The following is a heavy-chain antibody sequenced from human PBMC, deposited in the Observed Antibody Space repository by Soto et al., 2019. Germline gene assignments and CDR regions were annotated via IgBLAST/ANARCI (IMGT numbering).Heavy chain of an antibody. CDR2: IYPGDSDT. V-gene: IGHV5-51*01. D-gene: IGHD6-13*01. J-gene: IGHJ6*02. Sequence: EVQPVQSGAEVRKPGESLKISCKGSGYSFTTYWIGWVRQMPGKGLECMGIIYPGDSDTRYGPSFQGQVTISADKSISTAYLQWSSLKASDTAMYYCARQAAAGKYYYGMDVWGQGTTVTVSS. CDR3: ARQAAAGKYYYGMDV. CDR1: GYSFTTYW.